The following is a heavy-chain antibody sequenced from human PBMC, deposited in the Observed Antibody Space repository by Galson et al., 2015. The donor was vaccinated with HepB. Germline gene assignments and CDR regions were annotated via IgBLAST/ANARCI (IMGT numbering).Heavy chain of an antibody. V-gene: IGHV3-23*01. CDR1: GFTFSSYA. D-gene: IGHD3-10*01. CDR3: AKDQAEIWFGELSPGPWFDP. Sequence: SLRLSCAASGFTFSSYAMSWVRQAPGRGLEWVSAISGSGGSTYYADSVKGRFTISRDNSKNTLYLQMNSLRAEDTAVYYCAKDQAEIWFGELSPGPWFDPWGQGTLVTVSS. CDR2: ISGSGGST. J-gene: IGHJ5*02.